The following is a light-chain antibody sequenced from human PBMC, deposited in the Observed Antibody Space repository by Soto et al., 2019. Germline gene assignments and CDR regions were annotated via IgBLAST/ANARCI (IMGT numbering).Light chain of an antibody. CDR2: DVT. V-gene: IGLV2-14*03. Sequence: QSALTQPASVSGSPGQSITISCTGTSSDVGGYNYVSWYQHHPGKAPKLIVYDVTTRPSGVSNPFSGSKSGNTASLTISGLQPEDEADYYSSSYTTSNTRQIVFGTGTKLTAL. CDR1: SSDVGGYNY. J-gene: IGLJ1*01. CDR3: SSYTTSNTRQIV.